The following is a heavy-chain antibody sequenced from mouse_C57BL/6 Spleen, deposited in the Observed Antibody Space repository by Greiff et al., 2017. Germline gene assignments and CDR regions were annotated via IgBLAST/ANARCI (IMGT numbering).Heavy chain of an antibody. D-gene: IGHD1-1*01. CDR1: GYTFTDYY. CDR2: IGPGSGST. CDR3: ARSDYYGSSYWYFDV. V-gene: IGHV1-77*01. J-gene: IGHJ1*03. Sequence: VQLQQSGAELVKPGASVKISCKASGYTFTDYYINWVKQRPGQGLEWIGKIGPGSGSTYYNEKFKGKATLTADNSSSTAYMQISSLTSEDSAVYFCARSDYYGSSYWYFDVWGTGTTVTVSS.